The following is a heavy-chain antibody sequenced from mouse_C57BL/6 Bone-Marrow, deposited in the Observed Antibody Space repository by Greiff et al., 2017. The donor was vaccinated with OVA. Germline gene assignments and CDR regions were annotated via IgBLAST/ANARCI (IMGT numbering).Heavy chain of an antibody. CDR1: GYTFTDYY. D-gene: IGHD1-1*02. Sequence: QVQLQQSGPELVKPGASVKISCKASGYTFTDYYINWVKQRPGQGLEWIGMIHPNSGSTNYNEKFKSKATLTVDKSSITAYMQLSSLTSEDSAVYYCASKSGDFDYWGQGTILTVS. V-gene: IGHV1-64*01. CDR2: IHPNSGST. J-gene: IGHJ2*01. CDR3: ASKSGDFDY.